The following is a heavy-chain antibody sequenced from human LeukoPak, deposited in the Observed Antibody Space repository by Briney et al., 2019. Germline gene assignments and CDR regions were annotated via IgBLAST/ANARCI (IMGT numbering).Heavy chain of an antibody. CDR2: IKQDGSEK. D-gene: IGHD2-2*01. CDR3: ARVSPGLLSTPLAYYYYYMDV. Sequence: GGTLRLSCAASGFTFSSYGMSWVRQAPGKGLEWVANIKQDGSEKYYVDSVKGRFTISRDNAKNSLYLQMNSLRAEDTAVYYCARVSPGLLSTPLAYYYYYMDVWGKGTTVTVSS. V-gene: IGHV3-7*01. CDR1: GFTFSSYG. J-gene: IGHJ6*03.